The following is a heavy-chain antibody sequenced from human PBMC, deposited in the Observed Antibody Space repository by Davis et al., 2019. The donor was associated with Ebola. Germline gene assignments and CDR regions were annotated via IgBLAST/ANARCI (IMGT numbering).Heavy chain of an antibody. V-gene: IGHV3-11*06. CDR2: MSGDHLYT. D-gene: IGHD2-15*01. CDR3: ASEGYCSGGSCYFSGVFDI. J-gene: IGHJ3*02. Sequence: GGSLRLSCEASGFTFTDYYMTWIRQAPGKGLEWVSYMSGDHLYTNYADSVRGRFTISRDDAKNSLYLQMNSLRAEDTAVYYCASEGYCSGGSCYFSGVFDIWGQGTMVTVSS. CDR1: GFTFTDYY.